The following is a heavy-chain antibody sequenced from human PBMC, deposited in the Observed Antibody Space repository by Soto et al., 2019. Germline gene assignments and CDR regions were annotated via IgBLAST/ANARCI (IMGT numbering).Heavy chain of an antibody. J-gene: IGHJ4*02. D-gene: IGHD2-2*01. CDR3: SDF. V-gene: IGHV1-3*01. CDR2: INPGNGNT. Sequence: ASVKVSCKASGYTFTSYGMNWVRQAPGRGLEWMGWINPGNGNTKYSQKFQGRVIIEMNTLRVEDTAVYYCAREDSIIIPAVSDFWGQGTLVTVSS. CDR1: GYTFTSYG.